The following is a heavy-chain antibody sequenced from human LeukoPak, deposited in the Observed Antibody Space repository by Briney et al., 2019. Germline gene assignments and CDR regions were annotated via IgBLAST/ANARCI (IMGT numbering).Heavy chain of an antibody. V-gene: IGHV1-8*01. J-gene: IGHJ4*02. Sequence: ASRKVSCKASGYTFTSYDLNCVRQASGHGLVWIGWMTPNSGNTGYAQKFQGRVAMTRNTSISSAYMELSSLRSDDTAIYYCARRLGYCSDGSCYSLNYWGQGTLVTVSS. D-gene: IGHD2-15*01. CDR3: ARRLGYCSDGSCYSLNY. CDR1: GYTFTSYD. CDR2: MTPNSGNT.